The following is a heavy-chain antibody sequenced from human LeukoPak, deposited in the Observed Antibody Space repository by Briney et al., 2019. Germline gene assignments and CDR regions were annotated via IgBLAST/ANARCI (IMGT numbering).Heavy chain of an antibody. CDR2: ISAYSGGT. Sequence: ASVKVSCKASGYIFTNFAISWVRQAPGQGLEWMGWISAYSGGTNYAQKFQGRVTMTRDTSISTAYMELSRLRSDDTAVYYCARDRLWELTGNWFDPWAREPWSPSPQ. J-gene: IGHJ5*02. CDR3: ARDRLWELTGNWFDP. V-gene: IGHV1-2*02. D-gene: IGHD1-26*01. CDR1: GYIFTNFA.